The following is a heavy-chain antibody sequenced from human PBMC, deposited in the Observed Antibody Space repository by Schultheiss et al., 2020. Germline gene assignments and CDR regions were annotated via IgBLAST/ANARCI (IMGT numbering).Heavy chain of an antibody. Sequence: WGSLRLSCAASGFTFSSYSMNWVRQAPGKGLEWVSSISSSSSYIYYADSVKGRFTISRDNAKNTLYLQMNSLRAEDTAVYYCARSMQQSGDGRGMDVWGQGTTVTVSS. D-gene: IGHD3-10*01. CDR3: ARSMQQSGDGRGMDV. CDR2: ISSSSSYI. CDR1: GFTFSSYS. J-gene: IGHJ6*02. V-gene: IGHV3-21*01.